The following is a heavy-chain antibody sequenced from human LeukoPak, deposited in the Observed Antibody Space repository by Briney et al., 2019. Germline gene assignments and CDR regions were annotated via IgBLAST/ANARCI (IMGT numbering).Heavy chain of an antibody. V-gene: IGHV3-30*18. CDR2: ISYDGSDK. Sequence: GSLRLSCAASGFTFSSYGMHWVRQAPGKGLVWVAVISYDGSDKYYTDSVKGRFTISRDNSKNTLYLQMNSLRAEDTAVYYCAKDQDIAAAAYYFDYWGQGTLVTVSS. CDR1: GFTFSSYG. CDR3: AKDQDIAAAAYYFDY. D-gene: IGHD6-13*01. J-gene: IGHJ4*02.